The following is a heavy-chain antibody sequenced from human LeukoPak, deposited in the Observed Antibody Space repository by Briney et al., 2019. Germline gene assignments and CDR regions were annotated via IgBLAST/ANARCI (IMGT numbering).Heavy chain of an antibody. CDR2: IYYSGST. D-gene: IGHD1-26*01. CDR3: ARSIVGATTDY. Sequence: SETLSLTCTVSGGSISSSSYYWGWIRQPPGKGLEWIGSIYYSGSTYYNPSLKSRVTISVDTSKNQFSLKLSSVTAADTTVYYCARSIVGATTDYWGQGTLVTVSS. J-gene: IGHJ4*02. V-gene: IGHV4-39*01. CDR1: GGSISSSSYY.